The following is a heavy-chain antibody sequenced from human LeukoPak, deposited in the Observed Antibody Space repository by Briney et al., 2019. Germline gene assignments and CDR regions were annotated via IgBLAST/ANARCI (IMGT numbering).Heavy chain of an antibody. D-gene: IGHD3-10*01. CDR2: ISGSGRYT. J-gene: IGHJ3*02. Sequence: GGSLRLSCAVSGFTFSNYGMSWVRQAPGKGLEWVSAISGSGRYTSYADSVKGRFTISRDNSKNTLYLQMNSLRAEDTALYYCAKTFYGSGSYLAFDIWGQGTMVTVSS. CDR1: GFTFSNYG. CDR3: AKTFYGSGSYLAFDI. V-gene: IGHV3-23*01.